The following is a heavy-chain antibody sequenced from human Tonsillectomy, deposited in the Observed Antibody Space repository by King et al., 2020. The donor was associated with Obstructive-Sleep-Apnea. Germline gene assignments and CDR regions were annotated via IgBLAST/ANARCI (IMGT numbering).Heavy chain of an antibody. CDR3: ARSLSGVSFRYYGMDV. J-gene: IGHJ6*02. Sequence: VQLVESGAEVKKPGESLKISCTGSGYSFSHSWIAWVRQMPGKGLEWMGIIYPGDSDTRYSPAFQGQVTISADKSITTAYLQWSSLKASDTAMYYCARSLSGVSFRYYGMDVWGQGTTVTVSS. CDR1: GYSFSHSW. CDR2: IYPGDSDT. D-gene: IGHD2/OR15-2a*01. V-gene: IGHV5-51*01.